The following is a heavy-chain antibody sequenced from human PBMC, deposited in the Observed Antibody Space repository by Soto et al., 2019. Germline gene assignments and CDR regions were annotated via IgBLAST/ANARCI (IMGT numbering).Heavy chain of an antibody. CDR1: GYTFTSYY. J-gene: IGHJ4*02. Sequence: ASVKVSCKASGYTFTSYYMHWVRQAPGQGLEWMGIINPSGGSTSYAQKFQGRVTMTRDTSTSTVYMELNSLRAEDTAVYYCAKDLGRWLQIAHIDYWGQGTLVTVSS. CDR2: INPSGGST. D-gene: IGHD5-12*01. CDR3: AKDLGRWLQIAHIDY. V-gene: IGHV1-46*01.